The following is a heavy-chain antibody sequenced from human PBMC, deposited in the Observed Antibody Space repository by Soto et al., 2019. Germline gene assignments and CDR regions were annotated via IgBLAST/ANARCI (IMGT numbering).Heavy chain of an antibody. Sequence: SDTLSLTCAVSGGSVSISSYYGGLIRQPPGKGLEWIGSIYYSGSTYYNPSLKSRVTISVDTSKNQFSLKLSSVTAADTAVYYCARQRFGEFYYYYYMDVWGKGTTVTGSS. D-gene: IGHD3-10*01. CDR3: ARQRFGEFYYYYYMDV. V-gene: IGHV4-39*01. CDR1: GGSVSISSYY. CDR2: IYYSGST. J-gene: IGHJ6*03.